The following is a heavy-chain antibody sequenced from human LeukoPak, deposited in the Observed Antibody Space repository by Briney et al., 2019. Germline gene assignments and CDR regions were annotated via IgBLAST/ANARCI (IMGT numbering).Heavy chain of an antibody. V-gene: IGHV4-30-2*01. CDR2: IYHSGST. Sequence: KPSETLSLTCAVSGGSISSGGYSWSWIRQPPGKGLEWIGYIYHSGSTYYNPSLKSRVTISVDRSKNQFSLKLSSVTAADTAVYYCARVHSGSYWELGTFWFDPWGQGTLVTVSS. CDR3: ARVHSGSYWELGTFWFDP. D-gene: IGHD1-26*01. CDR1: GGSISSGGYS. J-gene: IGHJ5*02.